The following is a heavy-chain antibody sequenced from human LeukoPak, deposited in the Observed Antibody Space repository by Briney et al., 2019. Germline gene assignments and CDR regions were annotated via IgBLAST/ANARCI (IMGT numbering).Heavy chain of an antibody. V-gene: IGHV4-59*01. Sequence: PSETLSLTCTVSGGSISSYYWSWIRQPPGKGLEWIGYIYYSGSTNYNPSLKSRVTISVDTSKNQFSLKLSSVTAADTAVYYCARALRDYYGSGSYVGGWFDPWGQGTLVTVSS. CDR2: IYYSGST. J-gene: IGHJ5*02. CDR3: ARALRDYYGSGSYVGGWFDP. D-gene: IGHD3-10*01. CDR1: GGSISSYY.